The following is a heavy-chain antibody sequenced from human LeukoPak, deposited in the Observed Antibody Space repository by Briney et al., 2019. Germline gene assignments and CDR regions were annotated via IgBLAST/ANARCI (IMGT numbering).Heavy chain of an antibody. CDR1: GGTFSSYA. V-gene: IGHV1-69*05. Sequence: SVKVSCKASGGTFSSYAISWVRQAPGQGLEWMGRIIPTFGTANYAQKFQGRVTITTDESTSTAYMELSSLRSEDTAVYYCARFSPDYEYYFDYWGQGTLVTVSS. CDR3: ARFSPDYEYYFDY. CDR2: IIPTFGTA. J-gene: IGHJ4*02. D-gene: IGHD4-17*01.